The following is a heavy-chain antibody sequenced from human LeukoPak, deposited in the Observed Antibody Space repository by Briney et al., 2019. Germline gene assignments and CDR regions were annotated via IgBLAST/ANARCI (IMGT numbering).Heavy chain of an antibody. CDR3: ARAQYSSGWYPSYFDY. Sequence: SETLSLTCTVSGGSISSYYWSWIRQPPGKGLEWIGYIYYSGSTNYNPSLKSRVTISVDTSKNQFSLKLSSVTAADTAVYYCARAQYSSGWYPSYFDYWGQGTLVTVSS. V-gene: IGHV4-59*01. CDR1: GGSISSYY. D-gene: IGHD6-19*01. CDR2: IYYSGST. J-gene: IGHJ4*02.